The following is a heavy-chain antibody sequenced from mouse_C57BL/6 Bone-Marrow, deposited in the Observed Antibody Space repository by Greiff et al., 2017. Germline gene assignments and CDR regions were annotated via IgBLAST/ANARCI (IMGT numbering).Heavy chain of an antibody. V-gene: IGHV7-1*01. J-gene: IGHJ4*01. CDR3: ARDAGNCYAMDY. Sequence: EVKLVESGGGLVQSGRSLRLSCATSGFTFSDFYMEWVRQAPGKGLEWIAASRNKANDYTTEYSASVKGRFIVSRDTSQSILYLQMNALRAEDTAIYYCARDAGNCYAMDYWGQGTSVTVSS. CDR1: GFTFSDFY. CDR2: SRNKANDYTT. D-gene: IGHD2-1*01.